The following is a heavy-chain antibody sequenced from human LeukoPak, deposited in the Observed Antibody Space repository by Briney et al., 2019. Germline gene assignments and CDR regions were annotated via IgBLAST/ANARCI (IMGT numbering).Heavy chain of an antibody. V-gene: IGHV4-30-2*01. CDR1: GGSISSGGYS. D-gene: IGHD5-24*01. Sequence: PSETLSLTCAVSGGSISSGGYSWSWIRQPPGKGLEWIGYIYHSGSTYYNPSLKSRVTISVDRSKNQFSLKLSSVTAADTAVYYCARGRGEMATMNYLDYWGQGTLVTVSS. CDR2: IYHSGST. CDR3: ARGRGEMATMNYLDY. J-gene: IGHJ4*02.